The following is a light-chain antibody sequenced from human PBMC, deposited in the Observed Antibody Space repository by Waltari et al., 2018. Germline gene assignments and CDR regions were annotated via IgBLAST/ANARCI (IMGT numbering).Light chain of an antibody. J-gene: IGLJ1*01. CDR3: NSYTSSTTQV. Sequence: QSALTQPASVSGSPGQSITISCTGTSSDVGAYNYVSWYQQHPGKAPNLMIYEVNNRPSGVSHRVSGSKSGNTASLTISGLQAEDEADYFCNSYTSSTTQVFGTGTKVTVL. CDR2: EVN. V-gene: IGLV2-14*01. CDR1: SSDVGAYNY.